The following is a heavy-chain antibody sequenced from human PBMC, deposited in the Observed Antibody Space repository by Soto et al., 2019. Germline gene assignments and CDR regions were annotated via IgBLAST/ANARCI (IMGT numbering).Heavy chain of an antibody. D-gene: IGHD4-17*01. Sequence: EVQLLESGGGLVQPGGSLRLSCAASGFTFSSYAMSWVRQAPGKGLEWVSAIRGSGGSTYYADSVKGRFTISRDNSKNTLYLQMNSLRAEDTAVYYCAKAYGDWYWYFDLWGRGTLVTVSS. CDR3: AKAYGDWYWYFDL. CDR1: GFTFSSYA. V-gene: IGHV3-23*01. CDR2: IRGSGGST. J-gene: IGHJ2*01.